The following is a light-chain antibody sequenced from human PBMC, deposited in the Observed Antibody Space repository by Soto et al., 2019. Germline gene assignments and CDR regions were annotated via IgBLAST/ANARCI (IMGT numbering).Light chain of an antibody. J-gene: IGLJ1*01. CDR1: SSDVGTYNH. CDR2: DVS. V-gene: IGLV2-14*01. Sequence: QSALTQPASVSGSPGQSITISCTGTSSDVGTYNHVSWYQQHPGKAPKLMIYDVSNRPSGVSNRFSGSKSGNTASLTISGLQAEYEADYYCSSYTTSTTLGVFGTGTKVTVL. CDR3: SSYTTSTTLGV.